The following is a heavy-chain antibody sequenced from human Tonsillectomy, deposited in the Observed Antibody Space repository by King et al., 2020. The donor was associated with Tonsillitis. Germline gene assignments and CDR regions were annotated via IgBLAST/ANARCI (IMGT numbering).Heavy chain of an antibody. Sequence: QLQESGPGLVKPSETLSLTCTVSGGSISSTSYYWGWIRHPPGKGLEWIGIIYYSGSTYYNPSLKSRVTISVDTSKNQFSLRLRSVTAADTAVYYCASHYCGGDCYPIAAFFDFWGQGTLVTVSS. CDR3: ASHYCGGDCYPIAAFFDF. D-gene: IGHD2-21*02. CDR1: GGSISSTSYY. CDR2: IYYSGST. V-gene: IGHV4-39*01. J-gene: IGHJ4*02.